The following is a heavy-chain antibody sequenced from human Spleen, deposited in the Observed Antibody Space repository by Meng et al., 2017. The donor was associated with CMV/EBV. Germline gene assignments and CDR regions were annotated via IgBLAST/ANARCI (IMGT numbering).Heavy chain of an antibody. CDR3: ARRLGTVVPAAPRGRWFDP. Sequence: SDPLSLTCSVYVRSFRANYWSAILHPPGNGLEWIGEINNSGSTNYNPSLKIRVTISVATSKNQFALKLSSVTAADTAVYYCARRLGTVVPAAPRGRWFDPWGQGTLVTVSS. CDR2: INNSGST. D-gene: IGHD2-2*01. CDR1: VRSFRANY. J-gene: IGHJ5*02. V-gene: IGHV4-34*01.